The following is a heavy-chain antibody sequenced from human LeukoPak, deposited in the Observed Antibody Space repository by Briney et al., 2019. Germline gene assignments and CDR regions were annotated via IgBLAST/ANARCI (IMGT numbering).Heavy chain of an antibody. J-gene: IGHJ4*02. CDR1: GYSIGRGFS. CDR3: ARPPRIAVAGYFDY. V-gene: IGHV4-38-2*02. D-gene: IGHD6-19*01. Sequence: SETLSLTCTVSGYSIGRGFSWGWIRQSPGKGLGGIGSIYYSGSTYYNPSLKSRVTISLDTSKNQISLNLSSVTAADTAVYYCARPPRIAVAGYFDYWGQGTLVTVSS. CDR2: IYYSGST.